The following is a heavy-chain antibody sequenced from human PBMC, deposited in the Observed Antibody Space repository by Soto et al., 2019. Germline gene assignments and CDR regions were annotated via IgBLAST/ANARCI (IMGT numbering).Heavy chain of an antibody. Sequence: QVQLQESGPGLVKPSETLSLTCTVSVGSISNSFWGWIRQSPGKELEWIGNILYSGTTNYNPSLKSRGTRANDASKRQFSLNLTTMRAADTGVYFWARAIGRNAGRGTLDVWGQGRTVTVSS. CDR3: ARAIGRNAGRGTLDV. CDR1: VGSISNSF. J-gene: IGHJ6*02. CDR2: ILYSGTT. V-gene: IGHV4-59*01. D-gene: IGHD3-10*01.